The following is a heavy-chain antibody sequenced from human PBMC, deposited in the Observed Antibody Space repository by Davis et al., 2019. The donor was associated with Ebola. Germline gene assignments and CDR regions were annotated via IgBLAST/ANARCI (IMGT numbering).Heavy chain of an antibody. V-gene: IGHV1-46*01. CDR3: AREDYAGWFDP. D-gene: IGHD4-23*01. J-gene: IGHJ5*02. CDR1: AYTFTGYY. Sequence: ASVKVSCNASAYTFTGYYMHWVRQAPGQGLEWLGIINPSGGSTSYAQKFQGRVTMTRDTSTSTVYMELSSLRSEDTAVYYCAREDYAGWFDPWGQGTLVTVSS. CDR2: INPSGGST.